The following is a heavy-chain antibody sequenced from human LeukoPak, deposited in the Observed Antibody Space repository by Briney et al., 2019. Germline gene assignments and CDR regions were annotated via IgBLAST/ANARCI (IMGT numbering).Heavy chain of an antibody. CDR2: ISGNGDRI. Sequence: GGSLRLSCEVSGLTLSNYAMSWVRRAPGKGLEWVSAISGNGDRIYYADSVKGRFTISRDNSKNTLYLQMNRLRVEDTALYYCAKGGISLTRGSFDYWGQGTLVTVSS. CDR3: AKGGISLTRGSFDY. V-gene: IGHV3-23*01. J-gene: IGHJ4*02. CDR1: GLTLSNYA. D-gene: IGHD3-10*01.